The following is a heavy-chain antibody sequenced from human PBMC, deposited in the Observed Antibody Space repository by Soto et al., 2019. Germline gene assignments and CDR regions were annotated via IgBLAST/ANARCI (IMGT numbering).Heavy chain of an antibody. CDR1: GFTFTSSA. V-gene: IGHV1-58*02. D-gene: IGHD3-22*01. Sequence: GASVKVSCKASGFTFTSSAMQWVRQARGQRLEWIGWIVVGSGNTNYAQKFQGRVTITADKSTSTAYMELSSLRSEDTAVYYCARGLGYYDSSGYYNIDAFDIWGQGTMVTVSS. CDR2: IVVGSGNT. J-gene: IGHJ3*02. CDR3: ARGLGYYDSSGYYNIDAFDI.